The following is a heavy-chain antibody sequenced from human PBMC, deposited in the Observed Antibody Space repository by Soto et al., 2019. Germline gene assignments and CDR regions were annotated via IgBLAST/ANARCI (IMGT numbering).Heavy chain of an antibody. V-gene: IGHV4-30-4*01. CDR2: IYYSGNT. D-gene: IGHD4-17*01. Sequence: PSETLSLTCTVSGDSISSGDYYWSWIRQPPGKGLEWIGHIYYSGNTNYNPSLKSRVTISVDTSKNQFSLKLSSVTAADTAVYYCARHFYGDYAPWGQGTLVTVSS. CDR1: GDSISSGDYY. J-gene: IGHJ5*02. CDR3: ARHFYGDYAP.